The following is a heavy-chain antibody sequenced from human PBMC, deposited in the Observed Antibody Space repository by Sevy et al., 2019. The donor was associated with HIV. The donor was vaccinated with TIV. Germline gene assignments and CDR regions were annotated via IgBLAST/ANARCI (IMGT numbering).Heavy chain of an antibody. Sequence: GGSLRLSCAASGFTFSSYGMHWVRQAPGKGLEWVAVIWYDGSNKYYADSVKGRFTISRDNSKNTLYLQMNSLRAEDTAVYYCARAQLLWFGEYGMDVWGQGTTVTVSS. CDR2: IWYDGSNK. V-gene: IGHV3-33*01. J-gene: IGHJ6*02. CDR3: ARAQLLWFGEYGMDV. D-gene: IGHD3-10*01. CDR1: GFTFSSYG.